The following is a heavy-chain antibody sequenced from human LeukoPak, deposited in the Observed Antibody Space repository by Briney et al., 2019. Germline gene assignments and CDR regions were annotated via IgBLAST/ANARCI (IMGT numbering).Heavy chain of an antibody. Sequence: GGSLRLSCAASGFTFSDYYMSWIRQAPGKGLEWVSYISSSGSTIYYADSVKGRFTISRDNAKNSLYPQMNSLRAEDTAVYYCARDGDYGAHWGFDPWGQGTLVTVSS. CDR1: GFTFSDYY. CDR3: ARDGDYGAHWGFDP. D-gene: IGHD4/OR15-4a*01. CDR2: ISSSGSTI. V-gene: IGHV3-11*01. J-gene: IGHJ5*02.